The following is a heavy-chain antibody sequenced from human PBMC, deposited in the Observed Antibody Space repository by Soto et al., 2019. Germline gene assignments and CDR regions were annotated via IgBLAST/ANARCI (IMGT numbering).Heavy chain of an antibody. CDR1: GGSISSGGYY. CDR3: ARGFLPTSYYFDY. CDR2: IYYSGST. Sequence: PSETLSLTCTVSGGSISSGGYYWSWIRQHPGKGLEWIGYIYYSGSTYYNPSLKSRVTISVDTSKNQFSLKLSSVTAADTAVYYCARGFLPTSYYFDYWGQGTLVTSP. J-gene: IGHJ4*02. V-gene: IGHV4-31*03.